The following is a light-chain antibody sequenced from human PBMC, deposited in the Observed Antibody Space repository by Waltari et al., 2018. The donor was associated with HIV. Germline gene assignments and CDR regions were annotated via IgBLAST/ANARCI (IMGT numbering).Light chain of an antibody. V-gene: IGKV1-12*01. CDR3: QQADSFPVT. CDR2: AAS. CDR1: QDISTW. Sequence: DTQLTQSPSSVSASVGDSVTITCRASQDISTWLAWYQQKPGKAPRLLIYAASTLQSGVPSRFRGSGSATDFTLTINSAQPEDFATYYCQQADSFPVTFGQGTRLDFK. J-gene: IGKJ5*01.